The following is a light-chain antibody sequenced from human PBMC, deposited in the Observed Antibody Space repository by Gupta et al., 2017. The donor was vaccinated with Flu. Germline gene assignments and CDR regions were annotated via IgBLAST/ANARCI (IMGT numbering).Light chain of an antibody. J-gene: IGKJ4*01. Sequence: APLSLSPRERATLSCRASQSVSSYLAWYQQKPGQAPRLLIYDASNRATGIPARFSGSGSGTDFTLTISSLEPEDFAVYYCQQRSNWAGLTFGGGTKVEIK. CDR2: DAS. V-gene: IGKV3-11*01. CDR1: QSVSSY. CDR3: QQRSNWAGLT.